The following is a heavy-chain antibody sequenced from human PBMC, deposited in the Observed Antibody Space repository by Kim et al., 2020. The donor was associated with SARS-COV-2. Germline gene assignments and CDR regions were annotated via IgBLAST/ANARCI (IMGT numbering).Heavy chain of an antibody. J-gene: IGHJ4*02. CDR1: GFTFSSYG. CDR2: ISYDGSNK. CDR3: AKGRLRYYFDY. V-gene: IGHV3-30*18. Sequence: GGSLRLSCAASGFTFSSYGMHWVRQAPGKGLEWVAVISYDGSNKYYADSVKGRFTISRDNSKNTLYLQMNSLRAEDTAVYYCAKGRLRYYFDYWGQGTLVTVSS.